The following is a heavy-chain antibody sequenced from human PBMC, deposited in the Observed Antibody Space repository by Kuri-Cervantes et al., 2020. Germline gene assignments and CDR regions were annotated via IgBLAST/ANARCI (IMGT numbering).Heavy chain of an antibody. D-gene: IGHD3-9*01. CDR2: ISYDGSNK. CDR3: ARNWGAVRYFDWYRVSPYYYCYGMDV. Sequence: GESLKISCAASGFTFSSYAMHWVRQAPGKGLEWVAVISYDGSNKYYADSVKGRFTISRDNSKNTLYLQMNSLRAEDTAVYYCARNWGAVRYFDWYRVSPYYYCYGMDVWGQGTTVTVSS. V-gene: IGHV3-30-3*01. J-gene: IGHJ6*02. CDR1: GFTFSSYA.